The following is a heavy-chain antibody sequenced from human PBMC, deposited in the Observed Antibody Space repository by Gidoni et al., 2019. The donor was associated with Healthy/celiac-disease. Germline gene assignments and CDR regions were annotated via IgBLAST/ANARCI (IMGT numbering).Heavy chain of an antibody. Sequence: QVQLVESGGGVVQPGRSLRLACAASGFTCSSYGRHWVRPAPGKGLEWVAVISYDGSNKYYADSVYGRFTISRDNSKNTLYLQMNSLRAEDTAVYYCAKGRSSWYGHLDYWGQGTLVTVSS. CDR1: GFTCSSYG. CDR3: AKGRSSWYGHLDY. D-gene: IGHD6-13*01. V-gene: IGHV3-30*18. J-gene: IGHJ4*02. CDR2: ISYDGSNK.